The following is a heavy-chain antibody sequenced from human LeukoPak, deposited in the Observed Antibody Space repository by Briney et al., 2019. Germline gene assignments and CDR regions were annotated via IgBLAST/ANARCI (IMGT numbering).Heavy chain of an antibody. V-gene: IGHV4-39*01. J-gene: IGHJ4*02. CDR3: ARRDVGATIDY. Sequence: SETLSLTCTVSGDSISSSRFYWAWIRQPPGKGLEWIGSILYTGRTFYNPSLKSRVTISVDTSKNQFSLRLGSVTASDTAVYYCARRDVGATIDYWGQGTLVTVSA. CDR2: ILYTGRT. D-gene: IGHD1-26*01. CDR1: GDSISSSRFY.